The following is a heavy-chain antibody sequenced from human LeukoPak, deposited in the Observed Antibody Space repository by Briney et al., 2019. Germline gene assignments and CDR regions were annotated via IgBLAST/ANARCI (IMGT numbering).Heavy chain of an antibody. V-gene: IGHV4-4*07. CDR2: INSSGST. J-gene: IGHJ5*02. CDR3: ARGFGRGSS. CDR1: GGSISRHY. Sequence: PSETLSLTCTVSGGSISRHYWSWIRQPAGKGLEWIGRINSSGSTYHNPSLKSRVTISVDTSKNQFSLKLSSVTAADTAVYYCARGFGRGSSWGQGTLVTVSS. D-gene: IGHD3-10*01.